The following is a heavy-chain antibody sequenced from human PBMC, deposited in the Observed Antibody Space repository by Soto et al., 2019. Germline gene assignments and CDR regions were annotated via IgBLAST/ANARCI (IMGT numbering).Heavy chain of an antibody. CDR2: TYYSGST. CDR3: ARFQQWLVRGTYFDY. Sequence: SETLSLTCTVSGGSISRSSYYWGWIRQPPGKGLEWIGSTYYSGSTYYNPSLKSRVTISVDTSKNQFSLKLSSVTAAAPAVYYCARFQQWLVRGTYFDYWGQGTLVTVSS. CDR1: GGSISRSSYY. J-gene: IGHJ4*02. V-gene: IGHV4-39*01. D-gene: IGHD6-19*01.